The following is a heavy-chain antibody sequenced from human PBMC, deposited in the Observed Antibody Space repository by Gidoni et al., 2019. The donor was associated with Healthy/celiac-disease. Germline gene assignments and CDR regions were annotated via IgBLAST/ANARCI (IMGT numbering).Heavy chain of an antibody. Sequence: GVRQAPGKGLEWVSSISSSSSYIYYADSVKGRFTISRDNAKNSLYLQMNSLRAEDTAVYYCAREDSGTVDYWGQGTLVTVSS. CDR2: ISSSSSYI. CDR3: AREDSGTVDY. D-gene: IGHD3-10*01. J-gene: IGHJ4*02. V-gene: IGHV3-21*01.